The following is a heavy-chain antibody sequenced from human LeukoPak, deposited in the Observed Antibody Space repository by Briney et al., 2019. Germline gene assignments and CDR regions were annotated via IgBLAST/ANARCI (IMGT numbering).Heavy chain of an antibody. D-gene: IGHD3-22*01. J-gene: IGHJ4*02. CDR3: ARVLHKRNYDSSVYYGY. CDR2: INSDGSST. V-gene: IGHV3-74*03. CDR1: GFTFSSYW. Sequence: GGSLRLSCAASGFTFSSYWMHWVRQAPGKGLVWVSPINSDGSSTMYADSVKGRFTISRDNTKNTLYLQMNSLRAEDTAVYYCARVLHKRNYDSSVYYGYWGQGTLVTVSS.